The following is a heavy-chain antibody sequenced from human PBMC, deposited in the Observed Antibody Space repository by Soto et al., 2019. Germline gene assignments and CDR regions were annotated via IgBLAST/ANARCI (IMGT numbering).Heavy chain of an antibody. CDR2: IYYSGST. CDR1: GGSISSGDYY. D-gene: IGHD3-10*01. CDR3: ARGVYGSGSYYNGPFSFSTRRNWFDP. V-gene: IGHV4-30-4*01. J-gene: IGHJ5*02. Sequence: SETLSLTCTVSGGSISSGDYYWSWIRQPPGKGLEWIGYIYYSGSTNYDPSLKSRVTISVDTSKNQFSLKLSPVTAADTAVYYCARGVYGSGSYYNGPFSFSTRRNWFDPWGQGTLVTVSS.